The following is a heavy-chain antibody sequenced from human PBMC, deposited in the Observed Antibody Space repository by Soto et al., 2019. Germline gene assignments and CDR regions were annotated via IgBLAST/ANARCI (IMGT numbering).Heavy chain of an antibody. CDR1: GYSFTSYW. CDR3: SRSSSPHGSGVAFDL. CDR2: TYPGDSET. V-gene: IGHV5-51*01. Sequence: PGESLKISCKGSGYSFTSYWIGWVRQMPGKGQEWMGITYPGDSETSYSTPFQGQLTISSDKSISTAYLQWSSLKASDNAMYYCSRSSSPHGSGVAFDLWGQGTMVTVSS. D-gene: IGHD6-19*01. J-gene: IGHJ3*01.